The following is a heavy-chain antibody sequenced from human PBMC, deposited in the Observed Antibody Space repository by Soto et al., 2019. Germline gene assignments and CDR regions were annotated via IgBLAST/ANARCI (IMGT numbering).Heavy chain of an antibody. V-gene: IGHV4-30-4*01. Sequence: SETLSLTCTVSGGSISSGDYYWSWIRQPPGKGLEWIGYIYYSGSTYYNPSLKSRVTISVDTSKNQFSLKLSSVTAADTAVYYCARVMELRYFDWSSNRWWFDPWGQGTLVTVSS. J-gene: IGHJ5*02. CDR2: IYYSGST. CDR1: GGSISSGDYY. D-gene: IGHD3-9*01. CDR3: ARVMELRYFDWSSNRWWFDP.